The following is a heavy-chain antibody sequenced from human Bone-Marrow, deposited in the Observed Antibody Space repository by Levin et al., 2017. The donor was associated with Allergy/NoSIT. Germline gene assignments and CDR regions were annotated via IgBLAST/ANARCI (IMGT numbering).Heavy chain of an antibody. D-gene: IGHD2-8*01. Sequence: GGSLRLSCAASGFTFSSYGMHWVRQAPGKGLEWVAVISYDGSNKYYADSVKGRFTISRDNSKNTLYLQMNSLRAEDTAVYYCAKLLGYCTNGVCNPFDYWGQGTLVTVSS. J-gene: IGHJ4*02. CDR3: AKLLGYCTNGVCNPFDY. CDR1: GFTFSSYG. CDR2: ISYDGSNK. V-gene: IGHV3-30*18.